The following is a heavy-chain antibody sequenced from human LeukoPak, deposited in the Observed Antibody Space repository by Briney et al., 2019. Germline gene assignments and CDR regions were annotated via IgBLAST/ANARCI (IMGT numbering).Heavy chain of an antibody. Sequence: SETLSLTCTVSGGSISSRSYYWSWIRQPPGKGLEWIGNIFYSGSTYYNPSLKSRVTIIVDTSKNQFSLKLSSVTAADTAVYYCARPYDSSGYFYLWGQGTLVTVSP. J-gene: IGHJ5*02. CDR1: GGSISSRSYY. CDR2: IFYSGST. CDR3: ARPYDSSGYFYL. D-gene: IGHD3-22*01. V-gene: IGHV4-39*01.